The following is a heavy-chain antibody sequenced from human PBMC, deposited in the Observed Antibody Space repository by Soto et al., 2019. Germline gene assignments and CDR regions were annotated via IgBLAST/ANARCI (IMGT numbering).Heavy chain of an antibody. CDR1: GFSFGDSV. CDR2: IGSKAYDETT. Sequence: GGSLRLSCTGSGFSFGDSVMTWFRQAPGKGLEWVGFIGSKAYDETTESAASVKGRFTISRDDSKSIAYLQMDSLKTEDTAMYYCTKDLGYSYGYYWGQGTLVTVSS. CDR3: TKDLGYSYGYY. J-gene: IGHJ4*02. D-gene: IGHD5-18*01. V-gene: IGHV3-49*03.